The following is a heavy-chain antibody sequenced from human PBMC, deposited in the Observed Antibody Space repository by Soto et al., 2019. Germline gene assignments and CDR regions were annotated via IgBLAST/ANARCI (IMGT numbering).Heavy chain of an antibody. CDR3: AKVEVDTAMVIYYYYGMDV. CDR2: IWYDGSNK. D-gene: IGHD5-18*01. CDR1: GFTFSSYG. V-gene: IGHV3-30*02. Sequence: PGGSLRLSCAASGFTFSSYGMHWVRQAPGKGLEWVAVIWYDGSNKYYADSVKGRFTISRDNSKNTLYLQMNSLRAEDTAVYYCAKVEVDTAMVIYYYYGMDVWGQGTTVTVSS. J-gene: IGHJ6*02.